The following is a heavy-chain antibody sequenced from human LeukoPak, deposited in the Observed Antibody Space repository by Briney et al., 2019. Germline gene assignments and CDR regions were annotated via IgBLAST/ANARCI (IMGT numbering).Heavy chain of an antibody. CDR3: ARPGGDSSRGYSYYHLDV. V-gene: IGHV3-21*01. D-gene: IGHD3-16*01. CDR2: ISSSSTYI. CDR1: GFTFSSYN. Sequence: GGSLRLSCAASGFTFSSYNMNGARQAPGKGLEWVSSISSSSTYIYYADSMEGRFTISRDNAKNSLYLQMNSLRAEDTAVYYCARPGGDSSRGYSYYHLDVWGKGTTVTVSS. J-gene: IGHJ6*03.